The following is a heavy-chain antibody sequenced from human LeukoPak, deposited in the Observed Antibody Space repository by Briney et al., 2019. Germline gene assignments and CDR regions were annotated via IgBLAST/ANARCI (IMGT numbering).Heavy chain of an antibody. CDR3: ATEPPYEY. V-gene: IGHV3-30-3*01. CDR1: GFTFNIYA. CDR2: ISYDESKK. J-gene: IGHJ4*02. Sequence: GGSLRPSCAASGFTFNIYAMHWVRQAPGKWLEWVAVISYDESKKYYADSVKGRFTIYRDNSKNPLCLQMNSLRGEDTAVYFCATEPPYEYWGQGTLVTVSS.